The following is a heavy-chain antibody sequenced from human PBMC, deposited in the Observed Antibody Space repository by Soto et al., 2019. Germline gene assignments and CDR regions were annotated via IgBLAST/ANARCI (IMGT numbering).Heavy chain of an antibody. V-gene: IGHV3-23*01. J-gene: IGHJ6*03. Sequence: GGSLRLSCAASGFTFSSYAMSWVRQAPGKGLEWVSGISGSSRSTYYADSVKGRLTISRDNSKNTLYLQMNSLRAEDTAVYYCAKEYYFYYYMGVWGKGTTVTVSS. CDR3: AKEYYFYYYMGV. CDR2: ISGSSRST. CDR1: GFTFSSYA.